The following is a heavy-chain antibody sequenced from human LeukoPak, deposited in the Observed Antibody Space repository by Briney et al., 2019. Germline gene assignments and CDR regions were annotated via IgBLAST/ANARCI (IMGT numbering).Heavy chain of an antibody. J-gene: IGHJ4*02. CDR2: ITWDGGST. CDR1: GFTFSSYA. CDR3: ARDRYGDYKFDY. Sequence: GGSLRLSCAASGFTFSSYAMHWVRQAPGKGLEWVSLITWDGGSTYYADSVKGRFTISRDNSKNSLYLQMNSLRAEDTAVYYCARDRYGDYKFDYWGQGTLVTVSS. V-gene: IGHV3-43D*04. D-gene: IGHD4-17*01.